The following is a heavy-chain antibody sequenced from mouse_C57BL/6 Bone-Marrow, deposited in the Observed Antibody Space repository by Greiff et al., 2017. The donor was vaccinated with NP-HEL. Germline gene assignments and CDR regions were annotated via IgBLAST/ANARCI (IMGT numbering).Heavy chain of an antibody. J-gene: IGHJ3*01. V-gene: IGHV14-4*01. CDR2: IYPENGDT. CDR3: TSLYGYDDEAY. D-gene: IGHD2-2*01. CDR1: GFNIKDDY. Sequence: VQLQQSGAELVRPGASVKLSCTASGFNIKDDYMHWVKQRPEQGLEWIGWIYPENGDTEYASKFQGKATITADTSSNTAYLQLSSLTSEDTAVYYCTSLYGYDDEAYWGQGTLVTVSA.